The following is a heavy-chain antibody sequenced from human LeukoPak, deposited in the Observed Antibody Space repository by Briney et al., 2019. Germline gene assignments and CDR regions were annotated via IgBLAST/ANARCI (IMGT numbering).Heavy chain of an antibody. CDR3: ARDRYMSSGYRGGYFDY. D-gene: IGHD3-22*01. CDR1: GFTFSNYG. Sequence: GGSLRLSCAASGFTFSNYGMSWVRQAPGKGLEWVSAISDSGGSTYYADSVKGRFTISRDNSKNTLYLQMNSLRAEDTSVYYCARDRYMSSGYRGGYFDYWGQGALVTVSS. V-gene: IGHV3-23*01. CDR2: ISDSGGST. J-gene: IGHJ4*02.